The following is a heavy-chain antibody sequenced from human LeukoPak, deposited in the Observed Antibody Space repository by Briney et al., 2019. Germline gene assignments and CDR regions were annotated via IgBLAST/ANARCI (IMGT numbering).Heavy chain of an antibody. J-gene: IGHJ4*02. D-gene: IGHD3-10*01. Sequence: GGSLRLSCTGSGVTFEDYYLSWIRQAPGKGLEWLSYVSSTGGDKFYADSVKGRFTISRDNARNSVYMEMNDLMDEDTAFYYCARGENGSFDRWGQGTLVIVSS. CDR2: VSSTGGDK. V-gene: IGHV3-11*01. CDR3: ARGENGSFDR. CDR1: GVTFEDYY.